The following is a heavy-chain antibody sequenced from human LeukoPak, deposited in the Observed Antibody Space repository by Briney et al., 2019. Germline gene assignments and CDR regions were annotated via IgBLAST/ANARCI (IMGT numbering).Heavy chain of an antibody. CDR3: ARGVGRWHYYGMDV. D-gene: IGHD4-23*01. CDR2: INHSGST. CDR1: GGSFSGYY. J-gene: IGHJ6*02. V-gene: IGHV4-34*01. Sequence: TSETLSLTCAVYGGSFSGYYWSWIRQPPGKGLEWNGEINHSGSTNYNPSLKSRVTISVDTSKNQFSLKLSSVTAADTAVYYCARGVGRWHYYGMDVWGQGTTVTVSS.